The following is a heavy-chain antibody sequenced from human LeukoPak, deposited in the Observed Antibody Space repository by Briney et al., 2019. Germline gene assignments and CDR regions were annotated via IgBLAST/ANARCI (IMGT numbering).Heavy chain of an antibody. J-gene: IGHJ4*02. CDR3: ARGRVEDY. CDR1: GFTFSTYE. CDR2: ISSGGDTI. V-gene: IGHV3-48*03. Sequence: PWGSLRLSCAASGFTFSTYEMNWVRQAPGKGLEWISYISSGGDTINYADSVKGRFTISRDNARNSLYLQLNSLRAEDTAVYYCARGRVEDYWGQGTLVTVSS.